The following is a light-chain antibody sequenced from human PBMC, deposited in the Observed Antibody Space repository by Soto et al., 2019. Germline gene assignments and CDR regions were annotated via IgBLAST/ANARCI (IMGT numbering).Light chain of an antibody. CDR3: QQFDDSPPAFT. Sequence: ESVLTQSPGTLSLSPGESATLSCRASQTVSRKYLTWYQQKPGQAPRLLIYGASIRATGIPDRFSGSRSGADFTLTISKLEPEDFAVYYCQQFDDSPPAFTFGQGTKLEI. CDR1: QTVSRKY. CDR2: GAS. V-gene: IGKV3-20*01. J-gene: IGKJ2*01.